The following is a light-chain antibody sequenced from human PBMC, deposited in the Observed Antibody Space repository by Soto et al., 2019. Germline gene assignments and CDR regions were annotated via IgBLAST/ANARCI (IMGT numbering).Light chain of an antibody. V-gene: IGKV3-20*01. CDR1: QSVSSSY. CDR2: GAS. Sequence: EIVLTQSPGTLSFSPGERATLSCRASQSVSSSYLAWYQQKPGQAPRLLIYGASSRATGIPDRFSGSGSGTDFTLTISRLEPEDFAVYYCQQCGSSSWTFGQGTKVDIK. J-gene: IGKJ1*01. CDR3: QQCGSSSWT.